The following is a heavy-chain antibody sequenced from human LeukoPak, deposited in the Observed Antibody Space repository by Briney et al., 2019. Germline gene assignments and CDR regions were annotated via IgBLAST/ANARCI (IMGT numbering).Heavy chain of an antibody. J-gene: IGHJ4*02. CDR3: LTWMSGVGF. CDR2: SKNKVKSYTT. CDR1: GFTFTDHY. Sequence: GGSLRLSCAASGFTFTDHYMDWVRQAPGKGPEWVGRSKNKVKSYTTEYAASVEGRFTISRGESKNSLYLQMHSLKTEDTAVYYCLTWMSGVGFWGQGTLVTVSS. D-gene: IGHD1-26*01. V-gene: IGHV3-72*01.